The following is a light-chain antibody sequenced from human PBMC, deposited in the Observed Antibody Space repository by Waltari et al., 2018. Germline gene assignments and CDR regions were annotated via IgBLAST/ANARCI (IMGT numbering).Light chain of an antibody. Sequence: NFMLTQPRGVSESPGKTVTISCTRNRGRNARDPVQWVPPRPGSAPTMLIYEDNQRPSWVPGRFSGSIDSSSNSASLTISGLKTEDEADYYCQSYDTGTWFFGGGTRLTVL. CDR3: QSYDTGTWF. CDR1: RGRNARDP. J-gene: IGLJ2*01. CDR2: EDN. V-gene: IGLV6-57*03.